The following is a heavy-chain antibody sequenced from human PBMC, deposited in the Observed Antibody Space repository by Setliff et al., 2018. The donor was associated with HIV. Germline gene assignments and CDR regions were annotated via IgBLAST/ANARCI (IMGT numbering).Heavy chain of an antibody. CDR1: GDTFNNYG. J-gene: IGHJ3*01. CDR3: ARTSGDAYNYEGAFDV. Sequence: SVKVSCKVSGDTFNNYGLNWVRQAPGQGLEWMGGIIPIFKSADYAQKFQGRVTITTDGSTSTAYMDLSSLKSEDTAIYYCARTSGDAYNYEGAFDVWGQGTLVTVSS. D-gene: IGHD5-12*01. V-gene: IGHV1-69*05. CDR2: IIPIFKSA.